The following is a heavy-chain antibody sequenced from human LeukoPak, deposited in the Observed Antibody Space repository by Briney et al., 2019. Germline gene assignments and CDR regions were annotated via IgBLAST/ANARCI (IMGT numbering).Heavy chain of an antibody. J-gene: IGHJ5*02. CDR1: GGSISSFY. CDR2: IYYSGST. CDR3: ARHGASGTNLNWFDP. Sequence: PSETLSLTCTVSGGSISSFYWSWIRQPPGKGLEWIGYIYYSGSTNYNPSLKSRVTISVDTSKNQFSLKLSSVTAADTAVYYCARHGASGTNLNWFDPWGQGTLVTVSS. V-gene: IGHV4-59*01. D-gene: IGHD1-1*01.